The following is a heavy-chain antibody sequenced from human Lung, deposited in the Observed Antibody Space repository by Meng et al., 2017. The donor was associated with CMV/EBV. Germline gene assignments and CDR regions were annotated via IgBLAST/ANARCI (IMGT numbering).Heavy chain of an antibody. J-gene: IGHJ4*02. CDR2: ISSSGSTI. D-gene: IGHD3-10*01. Sequence: GESLKISCAASGFTFSDYYMSWIRQAPGKGLEWVSYISSSGSTIYYADSVKGRFTISRDNAKNSLYLQMNSLRAEDTAVYYCARALVSYRDYWGQGTLVTVSS. V-gene: IGHV3-11*04. CDR1: GFTFSDYY. CDR3: ARALVSYRDY.